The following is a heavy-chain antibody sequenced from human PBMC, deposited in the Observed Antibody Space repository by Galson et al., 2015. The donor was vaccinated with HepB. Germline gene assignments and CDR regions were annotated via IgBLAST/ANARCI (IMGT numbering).Heavy chain of an antibody. V-gene: IGHV3-48*03. CDR2: ISSNGYVI. CDR1: GFTFGAYE. Sequence: SLGLSCAASGFTFGAYEMNWVRQAPGKGLEWISYISSNGYVIYYAESVKGRFTVSRDNARDSLYLQMNSLRVEDTAVYYCVRDDALWSWYFDSWGQGILVTVSS. CDR3: VRDDALWSWYFDS. D-gene: IGHD3-10*01. J-gene: IGHJ4*02.